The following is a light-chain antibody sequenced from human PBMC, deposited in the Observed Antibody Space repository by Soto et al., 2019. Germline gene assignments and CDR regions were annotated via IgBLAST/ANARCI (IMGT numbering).Light chain of an antibody. CDR2: AAY. CDR1: RHISTS. J-gene: IGKJ2*03. CDR3: QQYNNLPYS. Sequence: DIQMTQSPSSLSASVGERVTMTCRASRHISTSLAWFQQTPGKAPKPLIYAAYRLQGGVPSKFSGSGSGTDFTLTISSLQPEDVATYYCQQYNNLPYSFGQGTKLDIK. V-gene: IGKV1-16*02.